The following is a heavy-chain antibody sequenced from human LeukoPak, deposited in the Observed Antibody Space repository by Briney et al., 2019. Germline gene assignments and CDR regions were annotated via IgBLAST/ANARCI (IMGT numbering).Heavy chain of an antibody. Sequence: GGSLRLSCAASGFTFSSYAMSWVRQAPGKGLEWVSAISGSGGSTYYADSVKGRFTISRDNSKNTLYLQMNSLRAEDTAVYYCAKYRTQWELLLAAFDIWGQGTMVTVSS. J-gene: IGHJ3*02. CDR3: AKYRTQWELLLAAFDI. V-gene: IGHV3-23*01. CDR2: ISGSGGST. D-gene: IGHD1-26*01. CDR1: GFTFSSYA.